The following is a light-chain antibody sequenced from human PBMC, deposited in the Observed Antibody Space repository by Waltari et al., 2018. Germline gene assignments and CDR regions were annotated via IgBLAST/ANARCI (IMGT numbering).Light chain of an antibody. CDR1: SSDIGSSKY. V-gene: IGLV2-8*01. Sequence: QSALTQPPSASGSPGHSVTISCTGTSSDIGSSKYVSWYPPHPPKAPNLMIYEVNKRPSGVPDRFSGSKSGNTASLTVSGLQADDEADYYCSSYAGSSNLIFGGGTKLTVL. CDR3: SSYAGSSNLI. J-gene: IGLJ2*01. CDR2: EVN.